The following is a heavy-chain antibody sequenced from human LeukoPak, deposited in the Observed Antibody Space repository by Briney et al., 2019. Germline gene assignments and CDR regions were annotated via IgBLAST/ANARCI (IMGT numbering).Heavy chain of an antibody. D-gene: IGHD6-6*01. CDR3: ARVDGSSSSRVYFDY. CDR1: GGSISSYY. J-gene: IGHJ4*02. V-gene: IGHV4-59*01. CDR2: IYYSGST. Sequence: SETLSLTCTVSGGSISSYYWSWIRQPPGEGLEWIGYIYYSGSTNYNPSLKSRVTISVDTSKNQFSLKLSSVTAADTAVYYCARVDGSSSSRVYFDYWGQGTLVTVSS.